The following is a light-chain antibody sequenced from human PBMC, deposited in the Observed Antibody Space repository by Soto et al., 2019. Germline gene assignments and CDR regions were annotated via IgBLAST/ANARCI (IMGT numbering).Light chain of an antibody. CDR2: DDD. Sequence: QSVMTQPPSVSAAPGQKVTISCSGSSSNIGGNSVSWYQQLPGTAPKLLIYDDDKRPSGIPDRFSGSKSATSASLAIGGLRSEDEADYYCAAWDDSLSGWVFGGGTKVTVL. CDR1: SSNIGGNS. V-gene: IGLV1-51*01. CDR3: AAWDDSLSGWV. J-gene: IGLJ3*02.